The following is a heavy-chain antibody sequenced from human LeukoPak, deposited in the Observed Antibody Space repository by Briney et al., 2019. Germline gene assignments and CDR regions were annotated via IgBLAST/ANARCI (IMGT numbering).Heavy chain of an antibody. CDR2: INPNSGGT. Sequence: GASVKVSCKASGYTFTGYYMHWVRQAPGQGLEWMGWINPNSGGTNYAQKFQGRVTMTRDTSISTAYMELSRLRSDDTAVYYCATFSPLHYYDSSGYYRPFDYWGQGTLVTVSS. CDR3: ATFSPLHYYDSSGYYRPFDY. D-gene: IGHD3-22*01. J-gene: IGHJ4*02. CDR1: GYTFTGYY. V-gene: IGHV1-2*02.